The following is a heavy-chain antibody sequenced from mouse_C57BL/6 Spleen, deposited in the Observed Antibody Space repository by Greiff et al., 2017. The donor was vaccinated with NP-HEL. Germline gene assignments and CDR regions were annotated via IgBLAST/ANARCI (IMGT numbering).Heavy chain of an antibody. CDR1: GFTFSNYW. J-gene: IGHJ3*01. V-gene: IGHV6-3*01. CDR3: TAYYDYDEGFAY. D-gene: IGHD2-4*01. Sequence: EVKLLESGGGLVQPGGSMKLSCVASGFTFSNYWMNWVRQSPEKGLEWVAQIRLKSDNYATHYAESVKGRFTISRDDSKSSVYLQMNNLRAEDTGIYYCTAYYDYDEGFAYWGQGTLVTVSA. CDR2: IRLKSDNYAT.